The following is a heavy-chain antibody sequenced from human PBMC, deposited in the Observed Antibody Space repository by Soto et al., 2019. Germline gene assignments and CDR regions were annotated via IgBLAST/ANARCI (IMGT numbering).Heavy chain of an antibody. Sequence: PGGSLRLSCVASGFTFSYYAMTWVRQRPGKGLEYVASIPGTASGAYYADSVKGRFTISRDNSGNTLFLQMSSLRVEDTGMYYCAKEGFDRGWYWDNWGQGT. CDR1: GFTFSYYA. CDR3: AKEGFDRGWYWDN. D-gene: IGHD6-19*01. J-gene: IGHJ4*02. CDR2: IPGTASGA. V-gene: IGHV3-23*01.